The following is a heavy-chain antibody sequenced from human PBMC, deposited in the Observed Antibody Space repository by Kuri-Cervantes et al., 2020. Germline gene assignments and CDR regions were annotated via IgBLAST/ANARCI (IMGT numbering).Heavy chain of an antibody. CDR2: IRSDGSNK. Sequence: GGSLRLSCAASGFTFSSYGMHWVRQAPGKGLEWVAFIRSDGSNKYYADSVKGRFTISRDNSKNTLYLQMNSLRAEDTAVYYCAKDGAITFGGATSFDYWGQGTLVTVSS. D-gene: IGHD3-16*01. CDR3: AKDGAITFGGATSFDY. V-gene: IGHV3-30*02. CDR1: GFTFSSYG. J-gene: IGHJ4*02.